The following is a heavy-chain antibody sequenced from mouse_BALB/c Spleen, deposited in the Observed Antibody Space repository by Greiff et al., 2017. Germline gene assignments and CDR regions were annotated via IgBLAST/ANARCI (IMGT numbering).Heavy chain of an antibody. V-gene: IGHV5-17*02. J-gene: IGHJ3*01. D-gene: IGHD2-3*01. Sequence: EVHLVESGGGLVQPGGSRKLSCAASGFTFSSFGMHWVRQAPEKGLEWVAYISSGSSTIYYADTVKGRFTISRDNPKNTLFLQMTSLRSEDTAMYYCARDDGYYGAWFAYWGQGTLVTVSA. CDR2: ISSGSSTI. CDR1: GFTFSSFG. CDR3: ARDDGYYGAWFAY.